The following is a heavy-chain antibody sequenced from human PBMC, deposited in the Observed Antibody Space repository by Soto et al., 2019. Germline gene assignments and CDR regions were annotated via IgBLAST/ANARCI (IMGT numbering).Heavy chain of an antibody. J-gene: IGHJ4*02. D-gene: IGHD2-2*01. CDR1: GGSFSDYY. CDR3: ARGAIVVVPAAIDY. Sequence: SETMSLTCAVYGGSFSDYYWSWIRQPPGKGLEWFGEINHYGSTNYNPSLKSRVTISVDTSKNHFSLKLSSVTAADTAVYYCARGAIVVVPAAIDYWGQGTLVPVSS. V-gene: IGHV4-34*01. CDR2: INHYGST.